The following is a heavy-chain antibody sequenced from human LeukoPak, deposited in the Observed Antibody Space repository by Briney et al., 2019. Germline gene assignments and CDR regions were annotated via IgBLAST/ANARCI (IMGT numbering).Heavy chain of an antibody. CDR2: ISSSSSYI. Sequence: GGSLRLSCAASGFTFSSYSMNWVRQAPGKGLEWVSSISSSSSYIYYADSVKGRFTISRDNAKNSLYLQMNSLRAEDTAVYYCAREYFRSWSGYYMADYWGQGTLVTVSS. D-gene: IGHD3-3*01. V-gene: IGHV3-21*01. CDR1: GFTFSSYS. CDR3: AREYFRSWSGYYMADY. J-gene: IGHJ4*02.